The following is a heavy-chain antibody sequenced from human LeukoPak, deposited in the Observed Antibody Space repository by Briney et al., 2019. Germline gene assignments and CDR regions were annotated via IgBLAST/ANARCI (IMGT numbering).Heavy chain of an antibody. D-gene: IGHD3-22*01. CDR3: AAYDSSGYGHFDY. CDR2: INPSGGST. CDR1: GYTFTSYY. Sequence: ASVKVSCKASGYTFTSYYMHWVRQAPGQGLEWMGIINPSGGSTSYAQKFQERVTITRDMSTSTAYMELSSLRSEDTAVYYCAAYDSSGYGHFDYWGQGTLVTVSS. V-gene: IGHV1-46*01. J-gene: IGHJ4*02.